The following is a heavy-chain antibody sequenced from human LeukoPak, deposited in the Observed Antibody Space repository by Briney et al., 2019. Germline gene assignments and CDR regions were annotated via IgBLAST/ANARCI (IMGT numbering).Heavy chain of an antibody. Sequence: GGSLRLSCAASGFTFSSYDMHWVRQATGKGLEWVSAIGTAGDTYYPGSVKGRFTISRENAKNCLYLQMSSLRAGDTAVYYCARGSYGDSTYYGMDVWGQGTTVTVSS. V-gene: IGHV3-13*01. J-gene: IGHJ6*02. CDR2: IGTAGDT. D-gene: IGHD4-17*01. CDR1: GFTFSSYD. CDR3: ARGSYGDSTYYGMDV.